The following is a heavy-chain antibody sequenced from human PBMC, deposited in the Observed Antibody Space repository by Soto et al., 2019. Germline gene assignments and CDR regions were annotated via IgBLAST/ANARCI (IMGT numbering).Heavy chain of an antibody. D-gene: IGHD5-12*01. Sequence: KSSETLSLTCTVSGAAVSNGDYRWNWIRQPPGKGLECIWDIYNDGSTHYNPSLKSRVTISVDTTKNQFSLRLSSVTAADTAVYYCARVREYSGYDIANCFDPWGQGTLFTVSS. CDR2: IYNDGST. V-gene: IGHV4-30-4*08. CDR3: ARVREYSGYDIANCFDP. J-gene: IGHJ5*02. CDR1: GAAVSNGDYR.